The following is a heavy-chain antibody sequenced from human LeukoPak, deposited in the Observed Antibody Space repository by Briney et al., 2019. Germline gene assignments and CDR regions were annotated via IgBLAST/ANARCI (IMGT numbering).Heavy chain of an antibody. Sequence: SQTLSLTCTVSGGSISSGGYYWSWIRQPPGKGLEWIGEINHSGSTNYNPSLKSRVTISVDTSKNQFSLKLSSVTAADTAVYYCARGNSNYVGNWFDPWGQGTLVTVSS. V-gene: IGHV4-30-2*01. CDR3: ARGNSNYVGNWFDP. J-gene: IGHJ5*02. CDR1: GGSISSGGYY. CDR2: INHSGST. D-gene: IGHD4-11*01.